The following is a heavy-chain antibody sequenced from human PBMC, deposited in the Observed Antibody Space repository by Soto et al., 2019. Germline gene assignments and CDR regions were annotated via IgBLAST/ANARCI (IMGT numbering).Heavy chain of an antibody. J-gene: IGHJ6*03. CDR3: ARVGGATTLGYYYYMDV. V-gene: IGHV4-59*01. CDR1: GGSISSYY. Sequence: QVQLQESGPGLVKPSETLSLTCTVSGGSISSYYWSWIRQPPGKGLEWIGYIYYSGSTNYNPSLKSRVTISVDTSKNQFSLKLSSVTAADTAVYYCARVGGATTLGYYYYMDVWGKGTTVTVSS. CDR2: IYYSGST. D-gene: IGHD5-12*01.